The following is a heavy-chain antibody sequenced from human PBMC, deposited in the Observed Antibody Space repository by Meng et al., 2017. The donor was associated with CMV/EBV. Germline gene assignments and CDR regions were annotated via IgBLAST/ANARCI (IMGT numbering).Heavy chain of an antibody. CDR1: GFTFSSYG. Sequence: GESLKISCAASGFTFSSYGMRWVRQAPGKGLEWVAFIRYDGSNKYYADSEQGRFTISRDNSKNTLYLQMNSLRAEDTAVYYCAKDGGEGGQLWLPSYYYYGMDVWGQGTTVTVSS. D-gene: IGHD5-18*01. V-gene: IGHV3-30*02. CDR2: IRYDGSNK. CDR3: AKDGGEGGQLWLPSYYYYGMDV. J-gene: IGHJ6*02.